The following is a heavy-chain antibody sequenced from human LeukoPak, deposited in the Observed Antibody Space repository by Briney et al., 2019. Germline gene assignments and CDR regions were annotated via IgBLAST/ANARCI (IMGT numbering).Heavy chain of an antibody. V-gene: IGHV3-74*01. CDR1: GFTFSSYW. CDR2: INSDGSST. D-gene: IGHD3-10*01. Sequence: GGSLRLSCAASGFTFSSYWMHWVRQAPGKGLVWVSRINSDGSSTSYADSVKGRFTISRDNAKNTLYLQMNSLRAEDTAVYYCARDLRVRGVSNYFDYWDQGTLVTVSS. J-gene: IGHJ4*02. CDR3: ARDLRVRGVSNYFDY.